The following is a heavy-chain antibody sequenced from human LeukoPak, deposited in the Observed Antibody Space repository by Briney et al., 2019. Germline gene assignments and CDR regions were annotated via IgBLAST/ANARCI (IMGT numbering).Heavy chain of an antibody. CDR3: ARVSYGSGSYYSWGPDY. V-gene: IGHV3-21*01. CDR2: ISSSSTYV. J-gene: IGHJ4*02. CDR1: GFTFSNYN. Sequence: GGSLRLSCAAPGFTFSNYNMNWVRQAPGKGLEWVSSISSSSTYVYYADSVKGRFTISRDNAKKSLYLQMNSLRAEDTAVYYCARVSYGSGSYYSWGPDYWGQGTLVTVSS. D-gene: IGHD3-10*01.